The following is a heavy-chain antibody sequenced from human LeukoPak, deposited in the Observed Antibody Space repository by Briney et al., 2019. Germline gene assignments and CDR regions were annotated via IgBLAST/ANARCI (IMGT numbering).Heavy chain of an antibody. J-gene: IGHJ5*02. V-gene: IGHV4-39*02. CDR3: AREKIGYYDGSGRGWFDP. D-gene: IGHD3-22*01. CDR1: GASISGSSHYF. CDR2: IYYSGIT. Sequence: SETLSLTCTVSGASISGSSHYFWGWIRQTPGKGLEWIGSIYYSGITYYTPSLKSRLTISVDTSRNQFSLKLSSVTAADTAVYYCAREKIGYYDGSGRGWFDPWGQGTLVTVSS.